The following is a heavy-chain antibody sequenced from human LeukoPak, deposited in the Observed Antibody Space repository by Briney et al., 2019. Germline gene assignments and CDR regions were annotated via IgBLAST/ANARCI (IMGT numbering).Heavy chain of an antibody. CDR1: GGSINSSSYY. J-gene: IGHJ5*02. V-gene: IGHV4-39*07. CDR3: ARGRIAVAGRGFDP. Sequence: PSETLSLTCIVSGGSINSSSYYWSWIRQPPGKGLEWIGEINHSGSTNYNPSLKSRVTISVDTSKNQFSLKLSSVTAADTAVYYCARGRIAVAGRGFDPWGQGTLVTVSS. CDR2: INHSGST. D-gene: IGHD6-19*01.